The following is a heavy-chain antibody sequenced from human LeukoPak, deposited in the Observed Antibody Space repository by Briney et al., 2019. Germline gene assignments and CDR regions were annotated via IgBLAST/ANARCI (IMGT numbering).Heavy chain of an antibody. V-gene: IGHV3-30*18. J-gene: IGHJ4*02. CDR1: GFTFSSYG. Sequence: PGGSLRLSCAASGFTFSSYGMHWVRQAPGKGLEWVAVISYDGSNKYYADSVKGRFTISRDNSKNTLYLQMNSLRAEDTAVYYCAKDLWTTAMVNGAVDYWGQGTLVTVSS. CDR2: ISYDGSNK. D-gene: IGHD5-18*01. CDR3: AKDLWTTAMVNGAVDY.